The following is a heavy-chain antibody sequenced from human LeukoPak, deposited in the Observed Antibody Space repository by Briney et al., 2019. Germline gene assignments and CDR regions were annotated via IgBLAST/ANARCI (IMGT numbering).Heavy chain of an antibody. V-gene: IGHV4-34*01. CDR2: INHSGSI. D-gene: IGHD7-27*01. Sequence: SETLSLTCDVYGASFSYDYWSWIRQAPGQGLEWIGEINHSGSITYNPSLKSRVTMSAEKSNSQLSLRLTSVTAADTAVYYCAKGVWAPRFDSWGQGTLVTVSS. CDR3: AKGVWAPRFDS. CDR1: GASFSYDY. J-gene: IGHJ5*01.